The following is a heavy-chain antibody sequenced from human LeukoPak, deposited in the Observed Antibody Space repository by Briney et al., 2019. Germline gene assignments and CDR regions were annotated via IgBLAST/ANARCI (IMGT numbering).Heavy chain of an antibody. V-gene: IGHV3-48*03. CDR3: ARAPTFSGWFDY. CDR2: ITATSSKS. Sequence: PGGSLRLSCAASGFTFSHYEMNWVRQAPGKGLEWVSYITATSSKSYYTHSVRGRFTISRDNAKNSMYLQMTSLRDEDTAVYYCARAPTFSGWFDYWGQGTLVTVSS. D-gene: IGHD6-19*01. CDR1: GFTFSHYE. J-gene: IGHJ4*02.